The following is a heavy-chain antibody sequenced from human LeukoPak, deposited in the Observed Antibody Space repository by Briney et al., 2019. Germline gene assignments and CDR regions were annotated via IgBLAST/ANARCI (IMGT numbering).Heavy chain of an antibody. Sequence: ASVKVSFKASGYTFTSYYMHWVRQAPGQGLEWMGIINPSGGSTSYAQKFQGRVTMTRDTSTSTVYMELSSLRSEDTAVYYCARSFSIVVVPAALDYWGQGTLVTVSS. D-gene: IGHD2-2*01. CDR2: INPSGGST. CDR3: ARSFSIVVVPAALDY. V-gene: IGHV1-46*01. CDR1: GYTFTSYY. J-gene: IGHJ4*02.